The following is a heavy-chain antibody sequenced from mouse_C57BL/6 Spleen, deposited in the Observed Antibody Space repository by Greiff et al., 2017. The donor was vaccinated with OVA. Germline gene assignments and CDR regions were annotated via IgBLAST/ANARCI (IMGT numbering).Heavy chain of an antibody. D-gene: IGHD1-1*01. CDR1: GYTFTDYY. Sequence: QVQLQQSGAELVRPGASVKLSCKASGYTFTDYYINWVKQRPGQGLEWIARIYPGSGNTYYNEKFKGKATLTAEKSSSTAYMQLSSLTSEDSAVYFCARNYGSSSMYYFDYWGQGTTLTVSS. V-gene: IGHV1-76*01. CDR3: ARNYGSSSMYYFDY. CDR2: IYPGSGNT. J-gene: IGHJ2*01.